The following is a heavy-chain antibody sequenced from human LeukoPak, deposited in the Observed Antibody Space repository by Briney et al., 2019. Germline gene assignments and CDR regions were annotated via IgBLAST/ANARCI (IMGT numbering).Heavy chain of an antibody. D-gene: IGHD3-10*01. J-gene: IGHJ4*02. V-gene: IGHV3-15*01. CDR1: GFTFSNAW. CDR3: TTQRSRITMVRGVIRSDH. CDR2: IKNKTDGGTT. Sequence: PGGSLRLSCAASGFTFSNAWMSWVRQGPGKGLEWVGRIKNKTDGGTTDYAAPVKGRFTISRDDSKNTLYLQMNSLKTEDTAVYYCTTQRSRITMVRGVIRSDHWGQGTLVTVSS.